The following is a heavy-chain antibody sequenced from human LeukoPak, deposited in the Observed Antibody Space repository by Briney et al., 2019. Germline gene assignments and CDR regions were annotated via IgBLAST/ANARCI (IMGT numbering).Heavy chain of an antibody. CDR2: INHRGST. CDR1: GYSITSGYY. CDR3: ARDSSIRAASGDD. Sequence: PSETLSLTCAVSGYSITSGYYWGWIRQPPGKGLEWIGNINHRGSTYYHPSLTSRATISVDTSKNQFSLKLRSVTAADTAVYYCARDSSIRAASGDDWGQGTLVTVSS. D-gene: IGHD3-10*01. V-gene: IGHV4-38-2*02. J-gene: IGHJ4*02.